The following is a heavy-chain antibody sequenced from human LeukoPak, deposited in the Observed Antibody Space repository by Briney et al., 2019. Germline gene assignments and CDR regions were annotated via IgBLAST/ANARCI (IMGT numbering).Heavy chain of an antibody. J-gene: IGHJ6*02. CDR2: MNPNSGNT. Sequence: ASVKVSCKASGYTFTSYDINWVRQATGQGLEWMGWMNPNSGNTGYAQKFQGRVTMTRNTSISTAYMELSSLRSEDTAVYYCARGPRITIFGVVIRRDYYYYGMDVWGQGTTVTVS. V-gene: IGHV1-8*01. D-gene: IGHD3-3*01. CDR1: GYTFTSYD. CDR3: ARGPRITIFGVVIRRDYYYYGMDV.